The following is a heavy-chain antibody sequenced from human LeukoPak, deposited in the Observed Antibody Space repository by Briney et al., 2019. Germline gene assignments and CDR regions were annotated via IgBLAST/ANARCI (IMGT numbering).Heavy chain of an antibody. V-gene: IGHV3-64*01. CDR2: ISSNGGST. Sequence: GGSLRLSCAATGVTFSSYPMHLVRQAPGKGLEYVSAISSNGGSTYYANSVKGRFTISRDNSKNTLYLQMGSLRAEDMAVYYCARVGTMFDYWGQGTLVTVSS. CDR3: ARVGTMFDY. D-gene: IGHD4/OR15-4a*01. CDR1: GVTFSSYP. J-gene: IGHJ4*02.